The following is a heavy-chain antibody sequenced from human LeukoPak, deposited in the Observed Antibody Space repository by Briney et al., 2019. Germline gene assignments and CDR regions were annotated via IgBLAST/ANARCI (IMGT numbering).Heavy chain of an antibody. Sequence: NPGGSLRLSCAASGFTFSNAWMSWVRQAPGKGLEWVGRIKSKTDGGTTDYAAPVKGRFTISRDDSKNTLYLQMNSLRAEDTAVYYCAKYLHSYRYTGGFDYWGQGTLVTVSS. J-gene: IGHJ4*02. CDR2: IKSKTDGGTT. CDR3: AKYLHSYRYTGGFDY. D-gene: IGHD3-16*02. V-gene: IGHV3-15*01. CDR1: GFTFSNAW.